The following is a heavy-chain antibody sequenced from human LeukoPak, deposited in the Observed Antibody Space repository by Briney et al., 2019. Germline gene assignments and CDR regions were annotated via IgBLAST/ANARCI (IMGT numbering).Heavy chain of an antibody. Sequence: GGSLRPSCAASGFTFSSYSMNWVRQAPGKGLEWVSSISSSSSYIYYADSVKGRFTISRDNAKNMVYLQMNSLRADDTAIYYCTRAITYFYGSVTYDWFDSWGQGTRVTVSS. D-gene: IGHD3-10*01. CDR2: ISSSSSYI. J-gene: IGHJ5*01. CDR1: GFTFSSYS. CDR3: TRAITYFYGSVTYDWFDS. V-gene: IGHV3-21*01.